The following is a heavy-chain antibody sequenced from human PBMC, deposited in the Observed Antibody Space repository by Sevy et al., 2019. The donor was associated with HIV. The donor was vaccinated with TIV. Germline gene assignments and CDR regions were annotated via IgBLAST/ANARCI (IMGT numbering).Heavy chain of an antibody. CDR1: GYTFTGYY. Sequence: ASVKVSCKASGYTFTGYYMHWVRQAPGQGLEWMGWINPNSGGTNYAQKFQGRVTMTRDTSISTAYMELSRRRSDDTAVYYCARAAEQWLVYYFDYWGQGTLVTVSS. D-gene: IGHD6-19*01. CDR3: ARAAEQWLVYYFDY. CDR2: INPNSGGT. J-gene: IGHJ4*02. V-gene: IGHV1-2*02.